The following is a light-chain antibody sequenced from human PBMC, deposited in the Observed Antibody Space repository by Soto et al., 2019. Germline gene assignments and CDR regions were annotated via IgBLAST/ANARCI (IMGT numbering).Light chain of an antibody. V-gene: IGKV1-12*01. J-gene: IGKJ4*01. CDR2: TAS. CDR1: QDIRTW. CDR3: QQASSFPLT. Sequence: DIQMTQSPSSVSASVGDRVTITCRASQDIRTWLAWYQQKPGKAPKLLIYTASILDTGVPSRFSGSGSGTDFILTISSLQPEDFATYFCQQASSFPLTFGGGTRVEIK.